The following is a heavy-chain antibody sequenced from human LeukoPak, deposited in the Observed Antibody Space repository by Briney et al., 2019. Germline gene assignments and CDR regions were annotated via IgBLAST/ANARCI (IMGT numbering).Heavy chain of an antibody. Sequence: GGSLRLSCAASGFTFSTYAMHWVRQAPVKGLEWVAIIPYDGSNKYYADSVKGRFTISRDNSKNTLYLQMDSLRDEDTAVYYCARSYSSGWYDLYHFDYWGQGTLVTVSS. V-gene: IGHV3-30-3*01. D-gene: IGHD6-19*01. CDR1: GFTFSTYA. CDR2: IPYDGSNK. CDR3: ARSYSSGWYDLYHFDY. J-gene: IGHJ4*02.